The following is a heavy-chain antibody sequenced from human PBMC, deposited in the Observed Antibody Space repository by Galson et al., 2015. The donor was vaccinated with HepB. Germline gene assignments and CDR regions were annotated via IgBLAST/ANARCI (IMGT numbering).Heavy chain of an antibody. CDR1: GFTFSSYA. Sequence: SLRLSCAASGFTFSSYAMSWVRQAPGKGLEWVSAISGSGGSTYYADSVKGRFTISRDNSKNTLYLQMNSLRAEDTAVYYCAKVSNYYGSGSYYNWFDYWGQGTLVTVSS. CDR2: ISGSGGST. V-gene: IGHV3-23*01. D-gene: IGHD3-10*01. J-gene: IGHJ4*02. CDR3: AKVSNYYGSGSYYNWFDY.